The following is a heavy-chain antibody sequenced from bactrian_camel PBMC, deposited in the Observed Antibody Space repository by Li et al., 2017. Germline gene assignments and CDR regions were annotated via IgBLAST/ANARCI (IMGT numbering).Heavy chain of an antibody. D-gene: IGHD3*01. CDR1: GFTFTSYA. J-gene: IGHJ4*01. CDR2: IYVGGSST. Sequence: VQLVESGGGLVQPGGSLRLSCATSGFTFTSYAITWVRQAPGKGLEWVSGIYVGGSSTGYADSVKGRFTISRDNAKNTLLLQLNSLKTEDTAMYYCTKTGDGRMGEGTQVTVS. V-gene: IGHV3S42*01.